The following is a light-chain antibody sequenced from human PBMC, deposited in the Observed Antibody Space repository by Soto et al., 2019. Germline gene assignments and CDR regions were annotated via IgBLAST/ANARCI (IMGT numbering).Light chain of an antibody. CDR3: QRYNNWPLT. Sequence: EIVMTQSPATLSVSPGERATLSGRASQSVSSNLAWYQQKPGQTPRLLIYDSSTRAIGIPTRFSGSRSGTEFTLTINGLQSEDFAVYYCQRYNNWPLTFDGGTKVDIK. V-gene: IGKV3-15*01. CDR1: QSVSSN. CDR2: DSS. J-gene: IGKJ4*01.